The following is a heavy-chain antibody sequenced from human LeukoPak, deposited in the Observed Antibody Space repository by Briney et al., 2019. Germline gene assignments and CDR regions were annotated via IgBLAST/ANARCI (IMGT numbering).Heavy chain of an antibody. CDR1: GYTFTGYY. V-gene: IGHV1-2*02. J-gene: IGHJ4*02. D-gene: IGHD4-23*01. CDR3: ARDEDYGGPADY. CDR2: INPNSGGT. Sequence: ASVKVSCKASGYTFTGYYMHWVRQAPGQGLEWMGWINPNSGGTNYAQKFQGRVTMTRDTSISTVYMELSSLRSEDTAVYYCARDEDYGGPADYWGQGTLVTVSS.